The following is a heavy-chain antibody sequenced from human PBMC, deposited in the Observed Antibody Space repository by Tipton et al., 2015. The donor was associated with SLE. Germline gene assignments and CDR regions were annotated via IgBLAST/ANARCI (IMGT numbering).Heavy chain of an antibody. Sequence: TLSLTCSVSGGSISGYYWNWIRQPAGKGLEWIGRVYSGGNTDYNPSLKSRVTMSVDTSKNHFSLKLSSVTAADTAVYYCARHDTNYGRNWFDPWGQGTLVTVSS. J-gene: IGHJ5*02. CDR3: ARHDTNYGRNWFDP. CDR1: GGSISGYY. CDR2: VYSGGNT. D-gene: IGHD2-8*01. V-gene: IGHV4-4*07.